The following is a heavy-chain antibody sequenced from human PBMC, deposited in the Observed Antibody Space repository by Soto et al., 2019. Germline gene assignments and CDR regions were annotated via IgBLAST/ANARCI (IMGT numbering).Heavy chain of an antibody. CDR2: IYYSGST. D-gene: IGHD5-12*01. CDR1: GGSISSSGYY. V-gene: IGHV4-61*08. CDR3: AGAYSGYDLHY. J-gene: IGHJ4*02. Sequence: SETLSLTCTVSGGSISSSGYYWSWIRQHPGKGLEWIGYIYYSGSTNYNPSLKSRVTISVDTSKNQFSLKLSSVTAADTAVYYCAGAYSGYDLHYWGQGTLVTVSS.